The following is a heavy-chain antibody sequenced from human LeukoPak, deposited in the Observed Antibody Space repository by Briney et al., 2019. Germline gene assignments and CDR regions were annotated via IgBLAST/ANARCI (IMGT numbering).Heavy chain of an antibody. CDR1: GGSISSYY. J-gene: IGHJ6*04. Sequence: SETLSLTCTVSGGSISSYYWSWIRQPPGKGLEWIGYVYYSGSTNYNPSLKSRVTILVDTSKNQFSLKLSSVTAADTAVYYCARTKAVVVPAGEFYYGMDVWGKGTTVTVSS. D-gene: IGHD2-2*01. CDR3: ARTKAVVVPAGEFYYGMDV. V-gene: IGHV4-59*01. CDR2: VYYSGST.